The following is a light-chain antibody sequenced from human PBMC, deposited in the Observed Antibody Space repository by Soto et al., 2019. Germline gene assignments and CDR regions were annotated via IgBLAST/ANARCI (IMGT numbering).Light chain of an antibody. V-gene: IGKV1-39*01. Sequence: DIQMTQSPSTLSASVGDRVAITCRASQSISSWLAWSQQKPGKAHKLLIYAAYSLQSGVQSRFSGSGSGTDFTLTISSLQPEDFATYYCKQSYSTPRTFGQGTRLEI. CDR2: AAY. J-gene: IGKJ5*01. CDR1: QSISSW. CDR3: KQSYSTPRT.